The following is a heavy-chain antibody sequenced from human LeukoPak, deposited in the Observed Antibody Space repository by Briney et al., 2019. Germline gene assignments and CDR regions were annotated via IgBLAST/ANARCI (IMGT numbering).Heavy chain of an antibody. CDR2: INHSGST. D-gene: IGHD1-26*01. CDR1: GGSISSSSYY. J-gene: IGHJ4*02. V-gene: IGHV4-39*07. CDR3: ARGPLIVSVYYFDY. Sequence: SETLSLTCTVSGGSISSSSYYWGWIRQPPGKGLEWIGEINHSGSTNYNPSLKSRVTISVDTSKNQFSLKLSSVTAADTAVYYCARGPLIVSVYYFDYWGQGTLVTVSS.